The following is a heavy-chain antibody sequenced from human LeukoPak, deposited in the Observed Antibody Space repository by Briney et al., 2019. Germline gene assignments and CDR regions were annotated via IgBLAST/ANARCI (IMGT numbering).Heavy chain of an antibody. V-gene: IGHV1-46*01. Sequence: ASVKVSCKASGYTFTSHYMHWVRQAPGQGLEWMGIINPSGGSTSYAQKFQGRVTMTRDMSTSTVYMELSSLRSEDTAVYYCARSSRAAAETDYWGQGTLVTVSS. CDR3: ARSSRAAAETDY. D-gene: IGHD6-13*01. J-gene: IGHJ4*02. CDR2: INPSGGST. CDR1: GYTFTSHY.